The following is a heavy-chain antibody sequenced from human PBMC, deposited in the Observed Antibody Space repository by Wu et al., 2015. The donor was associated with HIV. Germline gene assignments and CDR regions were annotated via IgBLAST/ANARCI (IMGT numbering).Heavy chain of an antibody. J-gene: IGHJ4*02. D-gene: IGHD2-15*01. CDR3: VRNVPLLGQV. CDR1: GGTFDSFA. V-gene: IGHV1-69*13. Sequence: QVQLVQSGAEVKKPGSSVKVSCKVSGGTFDSFAVSWVRQVPGQGLQWLGGIIPMFKRPNYAGDFEHRLKITVEESSASVYLELRGLKSGDTAFYYCVRNVPLLGQVWGQGSLITVSS. CDR2: IIPMFKRP.